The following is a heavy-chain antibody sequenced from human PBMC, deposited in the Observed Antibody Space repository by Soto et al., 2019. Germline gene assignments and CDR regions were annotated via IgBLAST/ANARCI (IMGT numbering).Heavy chain of an antibody. CDR3: AKSRGDRWTTYYFDI. CDR1: GFTFSSYG. CDR2: IWYDGSNK. J-gene: IGHJ4*02. Sequence: SLRLSCAASGFTFSSYGMHWVRQAPGKGLEWVAGIWYDGSNKYYADSVKGRFTISRDNSKNTLYLQMNSLRAEDTAVYFCAKSRGDRWTTYYFDIWGQGTLVTVSS. D-gene: IGHD4-4*01. V-gene: IGHV3-33*06.